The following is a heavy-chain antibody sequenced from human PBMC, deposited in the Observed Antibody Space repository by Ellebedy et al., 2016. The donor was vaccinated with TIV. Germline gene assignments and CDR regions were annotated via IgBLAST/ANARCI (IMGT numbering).Heavy chain of an antibody. D-gene: IGHD2-8*02. J-gene: IGHJ4*02. V-gene: IGHV3-7*03. CDR2: IKEDGTEK. CDR3: ARYLGLHWYPEPAAH. Sequence: GESLKISCAASGFTFSGYWMNWVRQAPGKGLEWVANIKEDGTEKYYVDSVKGRFTISRDNAKNSLYLQMNNLRAEDTAVYYCARYLGLHWYPEPAAHWGQGTLVAVSS. CDR1: GFTFSGYW.